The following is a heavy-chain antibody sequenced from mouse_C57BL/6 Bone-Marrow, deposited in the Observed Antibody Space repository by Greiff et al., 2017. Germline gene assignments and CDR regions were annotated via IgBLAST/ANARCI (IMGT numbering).Heavy chain of an antibody. CDR3: ARGDYYGNYFDY. CDR1: GFTFSDYY. CDR2: ISNGGGST. D-gene: IGHD1-1*01. V-gene: IGHV5-12*01. J-gene: IGHJ2*01. Sequence: EVKLEESGGGLVQPGGSLKLSCAASGFTFSDYYMYWVRQTPEKRLEWVAYISNGGGSTYYPDTVKGRFTISRDNAKNTLYLQMSRLKSEDTAIYYCARGDYYGNYFDYWGQGTTLTVSS.